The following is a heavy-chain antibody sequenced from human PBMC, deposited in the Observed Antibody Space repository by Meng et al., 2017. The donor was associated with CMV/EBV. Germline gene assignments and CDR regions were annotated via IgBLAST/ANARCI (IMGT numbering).Heavy chain of an antibody. CDR1: GGSFSGYY. J-gene: IGHJ4*02. D-gene: IGHD1-20*01. CDR3: ARGEMGRLYNCNPRYYFDY. Sequence: SETLSLTCAVYGGSFSGYYWSWIRQPPGKGLEWIGEINHSGSTNYNPSLKSRVTISVDTSKNQFSLKLSSVTAADTAVYYCARGEMGRLYNCNPRYYFDYWGQGTLVTVSS. CDR2: INHSGST. V-gene: IGHV4-34*01.